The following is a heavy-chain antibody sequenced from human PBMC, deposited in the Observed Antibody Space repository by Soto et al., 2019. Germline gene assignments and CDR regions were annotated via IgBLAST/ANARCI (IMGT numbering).Heavy chain of an antibody. Sequence: PGGSLRLSCAASGFTFSSYAMSWVRQAPGKGLEWVSAITDSGGGTYYAGSVKGRFTISRDNSKNTLYLQMNSLRAEDTAVYYCTKDRQWLEVGFWGQGTLVSVSS. V-gene: IGHV3-23*01. CDR2: ITDSGGGT. J-gene: IGHJ4*02. D-gene: IGHD6-19*01. CDR3: TKDRQWLEVGF. CDR1: GFTFSSYA.